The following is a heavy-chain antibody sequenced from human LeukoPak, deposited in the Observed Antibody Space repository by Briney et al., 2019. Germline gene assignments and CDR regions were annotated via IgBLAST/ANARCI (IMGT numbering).Heavy chain of an antibody. CDR3: ASFPWELRPT. D-gene: IGHD1-26*01. J-gene: IGHJ4*02. CDR1: GFTLSSYW. Sequence: PGGSLRLSCAASGFTLSSYWMTWVRQAPGKGLEWVANIKQDGSETYYVDSVKGRFTISRDNGKNSLYLQMNSLRAEDTAVYYCASFPWELRPTWGQGTLVTVSS. V-gene: IGHV3-7*01. CDR2: IKQDGSET.